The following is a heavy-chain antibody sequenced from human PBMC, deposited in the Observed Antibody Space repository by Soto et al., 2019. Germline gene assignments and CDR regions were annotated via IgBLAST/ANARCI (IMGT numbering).Heavy chain of an antibody. CDR2: IEWGDDK. D-gene: IGHD3-9*01. V-gene: IGHV2-70*01. CDR3: ARMLKRGTSDWIQIDY. Sequence: SGPTLVNPTQTLTLTCTVSGFALTTTGMCVTCIRQPPGKALEWLALIEWGDDKNYNPSLMTRLTLSKDTSKNQVVVTMTNMDPVGTGTYYCARMLKRGTSDWIQIDYWGQGTLVTVSS. J-gene: IGHJ4*02. CDR1: GFALTTTGMC.